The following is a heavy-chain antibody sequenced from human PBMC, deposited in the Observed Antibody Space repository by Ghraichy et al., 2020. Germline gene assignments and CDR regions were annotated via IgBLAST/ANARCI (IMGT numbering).Heavy chain of an antibody. V-gene: IGHV4-39*01. Sequence: ESLNISCTVSGGSISSSSYYWGWIRQPPGKGLEWIGSIYYSGSTYYNPSLKSRVTISVDTSKNQFSLKLSSVTAADTAVYYCASIDSDYDILTGYYLYYWGQGTLVTVSS. CDR1: GGSISSSSYY. CDR3: ASIDSDYDILTGYYLYY. D-gene: IGHD3-9*01. CDR2: IYYSGST. J-gene: IGHJ4*02.